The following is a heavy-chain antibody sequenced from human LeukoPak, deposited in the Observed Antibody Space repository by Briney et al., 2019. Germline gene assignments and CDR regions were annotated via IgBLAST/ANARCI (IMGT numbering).Heavy chain of an antibody. J-gene: IGHJ4*02. V-gene: IGHV3-9*01. D-gene: IGHD6-19*01. CDR1: GFTFDDYA. CDR3: AKDLGIAVAGEYFDY. CDR2: ISWNSGSI. Sequence: PGGSLRLSCAASGFTFDDYAMPWVRQAPGKGLEWVSGISWNSGSIGYADSVKGRFTISRDNAKNSLYLQMNSLGAEDTALYYCAKDLGIAVAGEYFDYWGQGTLVTVSS.